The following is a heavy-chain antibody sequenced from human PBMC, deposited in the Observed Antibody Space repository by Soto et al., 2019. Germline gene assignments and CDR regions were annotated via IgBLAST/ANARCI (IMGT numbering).Heavy chain of an antibody. V-gene: IGHV4-59*08. Sequence: QVQLQDSGPGLVKPSETLSLTCTVSGGSISSYYWSWIRQPPGKGLEWIGYVYYSGSTNYNPSLKXRXPXXVDTSKNPFSLKLSTVPAADTVVYYCARGGGSPDYWGGGTLVTVFS. CDR2: VYYSGST. J-gene: IGHJ4*02. D-gene: IGHD1-26*01. CDR3: ARGGGSPDY. CDR1: GGSISSYY.